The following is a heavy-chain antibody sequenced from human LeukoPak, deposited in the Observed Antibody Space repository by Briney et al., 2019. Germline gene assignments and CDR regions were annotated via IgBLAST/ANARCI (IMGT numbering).Heavy chain of an antibody. CDR3: AKERQTGDYFTSDF. CDR1: GFSFSTYT. J-gene: IGHJ4*02. D-gene: IGHD4-17*01. CDR2: INGRGDST. Sequence: GGSLRLSCAASGFSFSTYTMNWVRQAPGKGLEWVSAINGRGDSTFYADSVKGQSTISRDNSKSTVYLQMNSLRADDTAVYYCAKERQTGDYFTSDFWGQGTLVTVSS. V-gene: IGHV3-23*01.